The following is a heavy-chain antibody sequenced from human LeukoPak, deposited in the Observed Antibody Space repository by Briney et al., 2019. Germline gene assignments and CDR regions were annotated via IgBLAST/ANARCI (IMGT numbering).Heavy chain of an antibody. CDR1: GDSISIGSHF. D-gene: IGHD1-26*01. CDR2: IYTTGST. CDR3: AREVSGSHPVYY. Sequence: SETLSLTCTVSGDSISIGSHFWSWIRQPAGKGLEWIGRIYTTGSTNYNPSLKSRVTISVDTSKNQFSLKLSSVTAADTTVYYCAREVSGSHPVYYWGQGTLVSVSS. V-gene: IGHV4-61*02. J-gene: IGHJ4*02.